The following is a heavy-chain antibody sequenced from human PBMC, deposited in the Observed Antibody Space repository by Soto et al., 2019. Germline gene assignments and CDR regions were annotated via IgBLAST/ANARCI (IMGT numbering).Heavy chain of an antibody. V-gene: IGHV5-51*01. CDR2: IYPGDSDT. CDR1: WYSFTSYW. CDR3: ARQRKIVVVPAATNPKNGFEP. Sequence: PGESVKSSCKGSWYSFTSYWIGWVRQMPGECLEWMGIIYPGDSDTRYSPSFQGQVTISADKSIITAYLQWSSLKASDTAMYYGARQRKIVVVPAATNPKNGFEPWGQGTLLTASS. D-gene: IGHD2-2*01. J-gene: IGHJ5*02.